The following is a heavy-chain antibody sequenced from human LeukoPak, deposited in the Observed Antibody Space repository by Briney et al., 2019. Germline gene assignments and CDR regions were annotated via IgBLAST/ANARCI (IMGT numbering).Heavy chain of an antibody. V-gene: IGHV1-69*05. J-gene: IGHJ4*02. CDR3: ARGKRQMATAPLDY. CDR2: IIPIFGTA. D-gene: IGHD5-24*01. CDR1: GGTFSSYA. Sequence: GASVKVSCKASGGTFSSYAISWVRQVPGQGLEWMGGIIPIFGTANYAQKFQGRVTITTDESTSTAYMELSSLRSEDTAVYYCARGKRQMATAPLDYWGQGTLVTVSS.